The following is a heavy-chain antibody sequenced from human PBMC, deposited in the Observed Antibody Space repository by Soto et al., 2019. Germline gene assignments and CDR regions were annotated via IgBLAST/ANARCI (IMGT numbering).Heavy chain of an antibody. CDR3: ARLQVWDGQLLWFGELTTPKYNWFDP. D-gene: IGHD3-10*01. J-gene: IGHJ5*02. Sequence: QLQLQESGPGLVKPSETLSLTCTVSGGSISSSSYYWGWIRQPPGKGLEWIGSIYYSGSTYYNPSLKSRVTISVDTSKNQFSLKLSSVTAADTAVYYCARLQVWDGQLLWFGELTTPKYNWFDPWGQGTLVTVSS. V-gene: IGHV4-39*01. CDR1: GGSISSSSYY. CDR2: IYYSGST.